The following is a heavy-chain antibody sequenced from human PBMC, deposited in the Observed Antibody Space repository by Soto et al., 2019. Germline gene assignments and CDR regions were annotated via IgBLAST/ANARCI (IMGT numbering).Heavy chain of an antibody. Sequence: QVQLVQSGAEVTKPGASVKVSCKVSGYTLTELSMHWVRQSPGNGLEWMGGFDTEDGETIYAQKFQGRVTMTEDTSTDPAYMELSRLRSEDTAVYYCATVSYYDSSGYYPNWFDPWGQGTLVTVSS. D-gene: IGHD3-22*01. J-gene: IGHJ5*02. CDR1: GYTLTELS. V-gene: IGHV1-24*01. CDR2: FDTEDGET. CDR3: ATVSYYDSSGYYPNWFDP.